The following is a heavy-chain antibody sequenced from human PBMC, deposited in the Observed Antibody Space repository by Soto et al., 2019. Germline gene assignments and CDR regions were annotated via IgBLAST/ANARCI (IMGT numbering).Heavy chain of an antibody. J-gene: IGHJ4*02. V-gene: IGHV4-39*01. D-gene: IGHD3-3*01. CDR1: GASISRSSYY. Sequence: SETLSLTCTVSGASISRSSYYWVWIRQPPGKGLEWIGSIYYDETTYYNPSLKSRVTTSVDLSKNQFSLILRSVTAADTAVYYCANSFGHWVPFDSWGQGTVVTVSS. CDR3: ANSFGHWVPFDS. CDR2: IYYDETT.